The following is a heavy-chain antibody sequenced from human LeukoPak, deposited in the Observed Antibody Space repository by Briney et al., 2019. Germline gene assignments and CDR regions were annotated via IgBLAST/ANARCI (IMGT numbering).Heavy chain of an antibody. Sequence: ASVKVSCKASGYTFTSYYMHWVRQAPGQGLEWMGIINPSGGSTSYAQKFQGRVTMTRDTSTSTVYMELSSLRSEDTAVYYCARDELVFLEAKRYYYYGMDLWGQGTTVTVSS. CDR1: GYTFTSYY. CDR2: INPSGGST. V-gene: IGHV1-46*01. CDR3: ARDELVFLEAKRYYYYGMDL. D-gene: IGHD3-3*02. J-gene: IGHJ6*02.